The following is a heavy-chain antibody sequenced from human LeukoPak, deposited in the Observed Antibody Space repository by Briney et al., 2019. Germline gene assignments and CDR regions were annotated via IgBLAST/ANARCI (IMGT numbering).Heavy chain of an antibody. CDR2: SYPGDSDT. V-gene: IGHV5-51*01. CDR3: ARGPRDYYDSSFYSDY. D-gene: IGHD3-22*01. CDR1: GYSFTSYW. Sequence: LGEPLKISCKGSGYSFTSYWIGWVRKLPGKGLEWMGISYPGDSDTRYNPSFQGQVTISADKSISTAYLQWSSLKASDSAMYYCARGPRDYYDSSFYSDYWGQGTLVTVSS. J-gene: IGHJ4*02.